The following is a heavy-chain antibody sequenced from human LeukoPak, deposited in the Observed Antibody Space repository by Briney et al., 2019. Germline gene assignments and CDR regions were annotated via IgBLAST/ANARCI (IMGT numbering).Heavy chain of an antibody. D-gene: IGHD5-18*01. CDR1: GFTFSSYW. V-gene: IGHV3-7*03. CDR3: AKDHLTTDVGRYSYDY. J-gene: IGHJ4*02. Sequence: GGSLRLSCAASGFTFSSYWVSWVRQAPGKGLEWVANIKQDGSEKYYVDSVKGRFTISRDNSKNTLYLQMNSLRAEDTAVYYCAKDHLTTDVGRYSYDYWGQGTLVTVSS. CDR2: IKQDGSEK.